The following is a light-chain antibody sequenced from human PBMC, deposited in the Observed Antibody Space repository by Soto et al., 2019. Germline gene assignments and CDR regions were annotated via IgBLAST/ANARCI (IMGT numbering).Light chain of an antibody. CDR1: NSDVGGYNS. V-gene: IGLV2-14*01. CDR2: EVS. J-gene: IGLJ2*01. Sequence: QSVLTQPASVSGSPGQSINISCSGTNSDVGGYNSVSWYQQHPGRPPKLMIYEVSHRPSGVSNRFSGSKSGTTASLTISGPQTEDEADYYCSSYTSSSTVIFSGGPKLTVL. CDR3: SSYTSSSTVI.